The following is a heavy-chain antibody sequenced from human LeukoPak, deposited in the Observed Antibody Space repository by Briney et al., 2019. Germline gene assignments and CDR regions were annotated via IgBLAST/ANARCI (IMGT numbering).Heavy chain of an antibody. CDR1: GFTFDDYA. CDR3: AKDKYYYDSSGYYLN. J-gene: IGHJ4*02. V-gene: IGHV3-9*03. Sequence: PGRSLRLSCAASGFTFDDYAMHWVRQAPGKGLEWVSGISWNSGSIGYADSVKGRFTISRDSAKNSLYLQMNSLRAEDMALYYCAKDKYYYDSSGYYLNWGQGTLVTVSS. D-gene: IGHD3-22*01. CDR2: ISWNSGSI.